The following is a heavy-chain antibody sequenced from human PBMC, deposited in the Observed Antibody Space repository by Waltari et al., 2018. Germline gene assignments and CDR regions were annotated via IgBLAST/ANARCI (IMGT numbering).Heavy chain of an antibody. V-gene: IGHV4-34*01. J-gene: IGHJ4*02. CDR2: INHSGST. Sequence: QAQLQQWGAGLLKPSETLSLTCAVYGGSFSGSYWSCIRQPPGKGLEGIGEINHSGSTNYNPSLKRRVTISVDTSKNQFSLKLSSVTPADTAVYYCARAPGGFWEWLFPFDYWGQGTLVTVSS. CDR1: GGSFSGSY. D-gene: IGHD3-3*01. CDR3: ARAPGGFWEWLFPFDY.